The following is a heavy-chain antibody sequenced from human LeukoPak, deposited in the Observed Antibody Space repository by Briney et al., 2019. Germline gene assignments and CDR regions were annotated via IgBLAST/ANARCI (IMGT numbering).Heavy chain of an antibody. D-gene: IGHD1-14*01. V-gene: IGHV1-46*01. CDR3: ARVISLGGSGRPFDY. CDR2: INPSGGST. CDR1: GYTFTSYY. J-gene: IGHJ4*02. Sequence: ASVKVSCKASGYTFTSYYMHWVRQAPGQGLEWMGIINPSGGSTSYAQKFQGRVTMTRDTSTSTVYMELSSLRSEDTAVYYCARVISLGGSGRPFDYWGQGTLVTVSS.